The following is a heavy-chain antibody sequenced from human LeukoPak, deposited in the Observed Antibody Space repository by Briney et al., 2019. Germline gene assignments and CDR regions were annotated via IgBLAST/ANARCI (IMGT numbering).Heavy chain of an antibody. Sequence: PSETLSLTCTVSGGSISSYYWSWIRRPPGKGLEWIGYIYYSGSTNYNPSLKSRVTISVDTSKNQFSLKLSSVTAADTAVYYCARAQYSSSWYYPGGFHYWGQGTLVTVSS. D-gene: IGHD6-13*01. CDR3: ARAQYSSSWYYPGGFHY. CDR2: IYYSGST. CDR1: GGSISSYY. J-gene: IGHJ4*02. V-gene: IGHV4-59*01.